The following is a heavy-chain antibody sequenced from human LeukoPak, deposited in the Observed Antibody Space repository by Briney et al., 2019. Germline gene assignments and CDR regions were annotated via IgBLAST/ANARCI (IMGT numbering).Heavy chain of an antibody. V-gene: IGHV1-18*01. J-gene: IGHJ4*02. Sequence: ASVKVSCKASGYTFTSYGISWVRQAPGQGLEWMGWISAYNGNTNYAQKLQGRVTMTTDTSTSTAYMELRSPRSDDTAVYYCARAHGDQYCSGGSCYSVFPYYFDYWGQGTLVTVSS. CDR1: GYTFTSYG. CDR3: ARAHGDQYCSGGSCYSVFPYYFDY. CDR2: ISAYNGNT. D-gene: IGHD2-15*01.